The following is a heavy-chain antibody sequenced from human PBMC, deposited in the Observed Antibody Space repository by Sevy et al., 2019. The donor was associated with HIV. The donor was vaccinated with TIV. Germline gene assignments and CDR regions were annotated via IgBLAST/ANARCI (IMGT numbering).Heavy chain of an antibody. J-gene: IGHJ4*02. Sequence: GGSLRLSCSDFGFTFQAFGMHWVRQAPGKGPEWLAVISSDGSNQNYADSVKGRFTISRDNSKNLLFLQMNSLIPNDTAVYFCTKESLRGTYIRGDFDHWGQGTLVTVSS. CDR2: ISSDGSNQ. D-gene: IGHD3-10*02. V-gene: IGHV3-30*18. CDR3: TKESLRGTYIRGDFDH. CDR1: GFTFQAFG.